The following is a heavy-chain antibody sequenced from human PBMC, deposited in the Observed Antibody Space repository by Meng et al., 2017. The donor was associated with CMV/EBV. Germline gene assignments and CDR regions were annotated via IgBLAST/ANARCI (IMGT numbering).Heavy chain of an antibody. CDR1: GGSISSYY. V-gene: IGHV4-59*01. CDR2: IYYSGST. Sequence: SETLSPTCTAPGGSISSYYWSWIRQPPGKGLEWIGYIYYSGSTNYNPSLKSRVTISVDTSKNQFSLELSSVTAADTAVYYCARFITFGGVIVIDYWGQGTLVTVSS. CDR3: ARFITFGGVIVIDY. J-gene: IGHJ4*02. D-gene: IGHD3-16*02.